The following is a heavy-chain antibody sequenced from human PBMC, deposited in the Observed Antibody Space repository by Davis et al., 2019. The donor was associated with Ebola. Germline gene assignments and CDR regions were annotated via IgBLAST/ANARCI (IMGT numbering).Heavy chain of an antibody. V-gene: IGHV3-30-3*01. D-gene: IGHD2-2*01. CDR1: GFTFSKYA. CDR2: ISFDEGNR. J-gene: IGHJ4*02. Sequence: PGGSLRPSCPTSGFTFSKYAMHWVRQAPGKGLEWRSMISFDEGNRYYAEPVKGRFTISRDNSKNTLYLQLSSVRAEDTAVYFCARGSRYQVLKPLDSWGQGTLVTVSS. CDR3: ARGSRYQVLKPLDS.